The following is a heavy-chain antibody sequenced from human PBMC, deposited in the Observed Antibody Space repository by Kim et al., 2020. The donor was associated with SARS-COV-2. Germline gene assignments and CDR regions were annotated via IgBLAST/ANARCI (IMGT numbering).Heavy chain of an antibody. CDR1: GYTFTSYY. V-gene: IGHV1-8*01. D-gene: IGHD1-26*01. CDR3: AKAPPKWELLGYYYYYMDV. Sequence: ASVKVSCKASGYTFTSYYINWVRQATGQGLEWMGWMNPNSGNTGYAQQFQGRVTMTRNTSISTAYMVLSSLRSEDTAVYYCAKAPPKWELLGYYYYYMDVWGEGTAVTVSS. CDR2: MNPNSGNT. J-gene: IGHJ6*03.